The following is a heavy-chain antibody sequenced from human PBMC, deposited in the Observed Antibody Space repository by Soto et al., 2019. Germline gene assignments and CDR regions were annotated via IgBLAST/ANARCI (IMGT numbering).Heavy chain of an antibody. CDR3: ARESSPIYGSGSYSQLGQIDY. V-gene: IGHV1-69*01. D-gene: IGHD3-10*01. CDR1: GGTFSSYA. CDR2: IIPIFGTA. J-gene: IGHJ4*02. Sequence: QVQLVQSGAEVKKPGSSVKVSCKASGGTFSSYAISWVRQAPGQGLEWMGGIIPIFGTANYAQKFQGRVTITADESTSTAYMELSSLRSEDTAVYYCARESSPIYGSGSYSQLGQIDYWGQGTLVTVSS.